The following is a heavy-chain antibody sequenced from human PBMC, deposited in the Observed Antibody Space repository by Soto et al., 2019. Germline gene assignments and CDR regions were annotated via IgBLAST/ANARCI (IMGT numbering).Heavy chain of an antibody. CDR2: IYYSGST. CDR3: AGRHYRYAFDI. V-gene: IGHV4-59*01. J-gene: IGHJ3*02. D-gene: IGHD3-10*01. CDR1: GGSISSYY. Sequence: QVQLQESGPGLVKPSETLSLTCTVSGGSISSYYWSWIRQPPGKGLEWIGYIYYSGSTNYNPSLKSRVNISVDTSKNQFSLKLSSVTAADTAVYYCAGRHYRYAFDIWGQGTMVTVSS.